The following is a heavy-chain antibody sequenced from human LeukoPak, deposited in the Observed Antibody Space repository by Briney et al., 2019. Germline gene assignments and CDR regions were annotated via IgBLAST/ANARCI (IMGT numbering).Heavy chain of an antibody. CDR2: IYSGGST. D-gene: IGHD4-17*01. J-gene: IGHJ4*02. CDR1: GFTFSSYG. Sequence: GGSLRLSCAASGFTFSSYGMSWVRQAPGKGLEWVSVIYSGGSTYYADSVKGRFTISRDNSKNTLYLQMNSLRAEDTAVYYCARDGFDYGELGFDYWGQGTLVTVSS. CDR3: ARDGFDYGELGFDY. V-gene: IGHV3-66*01.